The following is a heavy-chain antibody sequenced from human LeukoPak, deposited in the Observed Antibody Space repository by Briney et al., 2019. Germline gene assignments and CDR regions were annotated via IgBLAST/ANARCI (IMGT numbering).Heavy chain of an antibody. CDR3: AKSRGESRGASNY. V-gene: IGHV3-74*01. Sequence: GGSLRLSCVASGFSFSSYWMYWVRQAPGKGLVWVSRINSDGSRTNYADSVKGRFTISRDSSKNTLYLQMNSLRAEDTAVYYCAKSRGESRGASNYWGQGTLVTVSS. CDR1: GFSFSSYW. CDR2: INSDGSRT. D-gene: IGHD1-26*01. J-gene: IGHJ4*02.